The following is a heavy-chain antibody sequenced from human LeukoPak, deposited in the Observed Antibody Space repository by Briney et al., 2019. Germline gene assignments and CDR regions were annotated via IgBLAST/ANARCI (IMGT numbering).Heavy chain of an antibody. Sequence: PGGSLRLSCAASGFTFSTYAKSWVRQAPGKGLEWVSGVVNSGSNTYYVDSVKGRFTISRDNSKNMLWLQMNSLRAEDTAVYYCAAAMTEYWYLDLWGRGTLVTVSS. CDR1: GFTFSTYA. J-gene: IGHJ2*01. CDR3: AAAMTEYWYLDL. CDR2: VVNSGSNT. D-gene: IGHD2-21*02. V-gene: IGHV3-23*05.